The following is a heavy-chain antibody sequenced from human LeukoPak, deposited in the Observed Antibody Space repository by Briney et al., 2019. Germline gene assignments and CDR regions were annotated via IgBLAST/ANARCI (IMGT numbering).Heavy chain of an antibody. J-gene: IGHJ4*02. Sequence: EASVKVSCKASGYTFTSYGISWVRQAPGQGLEWMGWISAYNGNTNYAQKLQGRVTMTTDTSTSTAYMELRSLRSDDTAVYYCAREGSTVVTPQPSDYWGQGTLVTVSS. D-gene: IGHD4-23*01. CDR2: ISAYNGNT. CDR3: AREGSTVVTPQPSDY. V-gene: IGHV1-18*01. CDR1: GYTFTSYG.